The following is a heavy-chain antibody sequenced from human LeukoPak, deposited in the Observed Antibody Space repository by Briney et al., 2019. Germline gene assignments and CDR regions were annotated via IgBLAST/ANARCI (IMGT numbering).Heavy chain of an antibody. D-gene: IGHD3-10*01. CDR2: IYYSGST. CDR1: GGSISSYY. CDR3: ARPLWFGELGSFGY. J-gene: IGHJ4*02. V-gene: IGHV4-59*08. Sequence: PSETLSLTCTVSGGSISSYYWSWIRQPPGKGLEWIGYIYYSGSTNYNPSLKSRVTISVDTSKNQFSLKLSSVTAADTAVYHCARPLWFGELGSFGYWGQGTLVTVSS.